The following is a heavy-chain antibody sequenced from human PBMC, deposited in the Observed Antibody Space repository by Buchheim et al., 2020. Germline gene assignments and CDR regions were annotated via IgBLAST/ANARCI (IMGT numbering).Heavy chain of an antibody. CDR3: ARVAPNWRNWFDP. V-gene: IGHV4-59*01. D-gene: IGHD7-27*01. J-gene: IGHJ5*02. CDR1: GGSISSYY. CDR2: IYYSGST. Sequence: QVQLQESGPGLVKPSETLSLTCTVSGGSISSYYWCWIRQPPGKGLEWIGYIYYSGSTNYNPSLKSRVPISLDTSKNPFSLQLSSVTAADTAVYYCARVAPNWRNWFDPWGQGTL.